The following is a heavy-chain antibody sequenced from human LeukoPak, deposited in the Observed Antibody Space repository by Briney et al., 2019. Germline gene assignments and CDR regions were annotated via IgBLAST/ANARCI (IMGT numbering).Heavy chain of an antibody. CDR1: GASTSTHC. J-gene: IGHJ4*02. D-gene: IGHD2-2*01. CDR2: AYHSGNT. V-gene: IGHV4-59*11. CDR3: ARVKTQGYCSSTSCQVYYFDY. Sequence: SETLSLTCSVSGASTSTHCWSWIRQPPGKGLEWIGYAYHSGNTKYNPSLKSRVTISVDTSKNQFSLKLTSVTAADTAVYYCARVKTQGYCSSTSCQVYYFDYWGQGTLVTVSS.